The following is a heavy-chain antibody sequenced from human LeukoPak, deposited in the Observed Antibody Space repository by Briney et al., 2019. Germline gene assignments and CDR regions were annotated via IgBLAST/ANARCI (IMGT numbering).Heavy chain of an antibody. D-gene: IGHD6-13*01. CDR1: GLTFSSYG. CDR3: AKDVGRAAEDY. V-gene: IGHV3-30*18. J-gene: IGHJ4*02. CDR2: ISYEGSNK. Sequence: QSGRSLRLSCAASGLTFSSYGMHWVRQAPGKGLEWVAVISYEGSNKYYADSVKGRFTISRDNSKNTLYLQMNSLRAEDTAVYYCAKDVGRAAEDYWGQGTLVTVSS.